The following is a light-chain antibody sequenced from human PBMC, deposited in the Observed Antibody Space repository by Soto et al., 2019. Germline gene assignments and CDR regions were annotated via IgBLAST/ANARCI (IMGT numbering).Light chain of an antibody. Sequence: DIQMTQSPSTLSASVGDRVTITCRASQSISSWLAWYQQKPGKAPKLLTYEASSLETGVPSRFSGSGSGTEFTLTISSLQPDDFATYYCQQYNSYPWTFCQGTKVEIK. CDR3: QQYNSYPWT. J-gene: IGKJ1*01. CDR2: EAS. CDR1: QSISSW. V-gene: IGKV1-5*03.